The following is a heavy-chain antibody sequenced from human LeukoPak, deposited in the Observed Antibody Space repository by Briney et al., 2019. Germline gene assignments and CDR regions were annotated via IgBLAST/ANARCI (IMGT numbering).Heavy chain of an antibody. V-gene: IGHV3-30*02. CDR3: AKDHSIAVAGTVIDY. D-gene: IGHD6-19*01. J-gene: IGHJ4*02. CDR2: IRYDGSNK. CDR1: GFTFSSYG. Sequence: GGSLRPSCAASGFTFSSYGMHWVRQAPGKGLEWVAFIRYDGSNKYYADSVKGRFTISRDNSKNTLYLQMNSLRAEDTAVYYCAKDHSIAVAGTVIDYWGQGTLVTVSS.